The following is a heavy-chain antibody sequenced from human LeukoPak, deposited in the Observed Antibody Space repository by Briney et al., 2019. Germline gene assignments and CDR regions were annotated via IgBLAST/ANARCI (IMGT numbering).Heavy chain of an antibody. J-gene: IGHJ3*01. Sequence: GGSLRLSCAGSGFTLSSDWVHWVRQVPGKGLVWVARISRESDGSGTNYADSVKGRFTISRDNAKNSVYLQMNSLRAEDTAAYYCAREDYYGSGNYVAWGGPFDVWGQGTTVTVSS. CDR2: ISRESDGSGT. V-gene: IGHV3-74*01. CDR1: GFTLSSDW. CDR3: AREDYYGSGNYVAWGGPFDV. D-gene: IGHD3-10*01.